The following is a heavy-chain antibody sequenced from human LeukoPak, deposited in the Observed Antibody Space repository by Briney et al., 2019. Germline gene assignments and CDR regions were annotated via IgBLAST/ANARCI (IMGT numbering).Heavy chain of an antibody. J-gene: IGHJ4*02. CDR2: IYYSRST. Sequence: SETLSLTCTVSGGSISSYYWGWIRQPPGKGLEWVGTIYYSRSTYYNPSLKSRVTISVDTSKNQFSLKLTSVTAADTAVYFCARQREGSSSADFDYWGQGTLVTVSS. CDR1: GGSISSYY. CDR3: ARQREGSSSADFDY. D-gene: IGHD6-6*01. V-gene: IGHV4-39*01.